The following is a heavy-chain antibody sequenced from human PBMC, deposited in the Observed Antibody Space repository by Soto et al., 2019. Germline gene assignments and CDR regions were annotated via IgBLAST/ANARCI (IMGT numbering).Heavy chain of an antibody. CDR1: GFTFSSYA. V-gene: IGHV3-23*01. CDR3: AKGDGSGSYPNWFDP. D-gene: IGHD3-10*01. CDR2: ISGSGGST. J-gene: IGHJ5*02. Sequence: EVQLLESGGGLVQPGGSLRLSCAASGFTFSSYAMSWVRQAPGKGLESVSAISGSGGSTYYADSVKGRFTISRDNSKNTLYLQMISLRAEDTAVYYCAKGDGSGSYPNWFDPWAQGTLVTVSS.